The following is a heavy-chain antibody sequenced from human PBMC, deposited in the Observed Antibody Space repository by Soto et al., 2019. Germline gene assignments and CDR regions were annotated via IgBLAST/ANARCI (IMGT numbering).Heavy chain of an antibody. CDR2: ISAYNGNT. V-gene: IGHV1-18*01. Sequence: QVQLVQSGAEVKKPGASVKVSCKASGYTFTSYGISWVRQAPGQGLEWMGWISAYNGNTNYAQKLQGRVTMTTDTSTSTAYMELRSLRSDDTAVYYCARDRPTYYYGSVRFPYFDYWGQGTLVTVSS. J-gene: IGHJ4*02. D-gene: IGHD3-10*01. CDR3: ARDRPTYYYGSVRFPYFDY. CDR1: GYTFTSYG.